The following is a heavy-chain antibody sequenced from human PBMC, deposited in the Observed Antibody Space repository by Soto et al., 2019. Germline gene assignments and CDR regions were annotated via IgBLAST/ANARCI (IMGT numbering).Heavy chain of an antibody. CDR2: INAGYGNT. Sequence: GSSVKVPCKPSGYTFSSYAMHWVRQAPGQRLEWMGWINAGYGNTKSSQKFQDRVTISRDTSASTAYMELTSLRSEDTAVYYCARDTGDGTFDFWGQGTLVTVSS. CDR3: ARDTGDGTFDF. V-gene: IGHV1-3*01. D-gene: IGHD7-27*01. J-gene: IGHJ4*02. CDR1: GYTFSSYA.